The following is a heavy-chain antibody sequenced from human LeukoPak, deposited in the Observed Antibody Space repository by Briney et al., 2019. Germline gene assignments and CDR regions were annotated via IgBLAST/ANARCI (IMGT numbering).Heavy chain of an antibody. D-gene: IGHD2-15*01. CDR3: AKANGPHCRRGTCSLDY. V-gene: IGHV3-9*01. CDR2: ISWNSDKL. CDR1: GFTFDEYA. J-gene: IGHJ4*02. Sequence: PGGSLRLSCAASGFTFDEYAMHWVRQTPGKGLEWVSSISWNSDKLGYANSVKGRLTLSRDNAKNSLYLQMTSLRGEDTALYYCAKANGPHCRRGTCSLDYWGQGTLVIVSS.